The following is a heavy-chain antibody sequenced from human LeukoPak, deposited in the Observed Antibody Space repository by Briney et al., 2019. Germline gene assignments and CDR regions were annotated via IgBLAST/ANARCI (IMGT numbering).Heavy chain of an antibody. CDR1: GFTFSSYA. V-gene: IGHV3-23*01. J-gene: IGHJ3*02. D-gene: IGHD4-17*01. CDR2: ISGSGGST. CDR3: ARVDTVTTSAFDI. Sequence: QSGGSLRLSCAASGFTFSSYAMSWVRQAPGKGLEWVSAISGSGGSTYYADSVKGRFTISRDNSKNTLYLQMNSLRAEDTAVYYCARVDTVTTSAFDIWGQGTMVTVSS.